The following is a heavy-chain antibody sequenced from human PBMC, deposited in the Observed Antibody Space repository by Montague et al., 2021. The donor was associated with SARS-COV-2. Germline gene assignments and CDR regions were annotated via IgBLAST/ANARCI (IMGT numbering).Heavy chain of an antibody. Sequence: SETLSLTCRVSGDSISTSTWWTWVRPPPGKGLEWIGEIFHSGTINYNPSLKSRVSISVDKSNNQFSLRLSSLIAADTAVYYCATLSRRTAAGTRDYFGLDVWGQGTTVVVSS. CDR2: IFHSGTI. V-gene: IGHV4-4*02. J-gene: IGHJ6*02. CDR1: GDSISTSTW. D-gene: IGHD6-13*01. CDR3: ATLSRRTAAGTRDYFGLDV.